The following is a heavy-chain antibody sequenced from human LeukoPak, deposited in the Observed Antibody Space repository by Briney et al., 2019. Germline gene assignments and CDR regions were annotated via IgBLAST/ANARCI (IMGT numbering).Heavy chain of an antibody. CDR1: GFTFSSYA. V-gene: IGHV3-30-3*01. Sequence: GRSLRLSCAASGFTFSSYAMHWVRQAPGKGLEWVAVISYDGSNKYYADSVKGRFTISRDNSKNTLYLQMNSLRAEDTAVYYCARDKIYVAYWGQGTLVTVSS. CDR2: ISYDGSNK. D-gene: IGHD2/OR15-2a*01. J-gene: IGHJ4*02. CDR3: ARDKIYVAY.